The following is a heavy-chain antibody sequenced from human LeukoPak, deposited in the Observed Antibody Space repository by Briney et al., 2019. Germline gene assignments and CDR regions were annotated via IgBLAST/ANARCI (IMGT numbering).Heavy chain of an antibody. D-gene: IGHD1-26*01. Sequence: GASVKVSCKASGYTFTCYYMHWVGQAPGQGLEWMGWINPNSGGTNYAQKFQGRVTMTRDTSISTAYMELSRLRSDDTAVYYCARVLGIVGANFDYWGQGTLVTVSS. V-gene: IGHV1-2*02. CDR2: INPNSGGT. CDR1: GYTFTCYY. J-gene: IGHJ4*02. CDR3: ARVLGIVGANFDY.